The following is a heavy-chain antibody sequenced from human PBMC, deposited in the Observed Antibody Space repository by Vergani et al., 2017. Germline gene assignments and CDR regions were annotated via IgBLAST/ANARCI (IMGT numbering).Heavy chain of an antibody. CDR2: ISYDGSNK. D-gene: IGHD2-21*01. Sequence: QVQLVESGGGVVQPGRSLRLSCAASGFTFSSYAMHWVRQAPGKGLEWVAVISYDGSNKYYADSVKGRFTISRDNSKNTLYLQMNSLRAEDTAVYYCARVPGRYVEIVGTIDYWGQGTLVTVSS. V-gene: IGHV3-30*01. CDR1: GFTFSSYA. CDR3: ARVPGRYVEIVGTIDY. J-gene: IGHJ4*02.